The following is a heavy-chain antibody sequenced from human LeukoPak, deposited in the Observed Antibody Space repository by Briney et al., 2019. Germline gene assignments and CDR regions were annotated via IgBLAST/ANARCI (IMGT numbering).Heavy chain of an antibody. V-gene: IGHV4-59*10. CDR3: ARGYYAVDY. J-gene: IGHJ4*02. CDR1: GGSFSGYY. D-gene: IGHD1-26*01. Sequence: SETLSLTCAVYGGSFSGYYWSWIRQPAGKGLEWIGRIYTSGSTNYNPSLKSRVTMSVDMSKNQFSLKLSSVTAADTAVYYCARGYYAVDYWGQGTLVTVSS. CDR2: IYTSGST.